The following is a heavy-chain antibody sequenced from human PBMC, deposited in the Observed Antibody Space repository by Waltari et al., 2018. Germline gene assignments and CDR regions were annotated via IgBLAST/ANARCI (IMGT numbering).Heavy chain of an antibody. CDR2: IYRGGSI. J-gene: IGHJ4*02. CDR1: GFTFSHSA. CDR3: AKAPSGYDPYFDY. D-gene: IGHD5-12*01. Sequence: EVKLLESGGGLVQPGGSLRLSCAASGFTFSHSAMNWVRQAPGKGLEWVSVIYRGGSIYYADSVKGRFTISRDNSNNTLYVQMNSLRVEDTAVYYCAKAPSGYDPYFDYWGQGTLVTVSS. V-gene: IGHV3-23*03.